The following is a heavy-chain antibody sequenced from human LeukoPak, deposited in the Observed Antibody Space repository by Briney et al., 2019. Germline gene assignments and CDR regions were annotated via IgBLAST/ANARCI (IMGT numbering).Heavy chain of an antibody. CDR2: IKQDGSEK. Sequence: GGSLRLSCAASGFTVSSNYMSWVRQAPGKGLEWVANIKQDGSEKYYVDSVKGRFTISRDNAKNSLYLQMNSLRAEDTAVYYCARSLRYFDWLHTSYYFDYWGQGTLVTVSS. J-gene: IGHJ4*02. CDR1: GFTVSSNY. CDR3: ARSLRYFDWLHTSYYFDY. D-gene: IGHD3-9*01. V-gene: IGHV3-7*01.